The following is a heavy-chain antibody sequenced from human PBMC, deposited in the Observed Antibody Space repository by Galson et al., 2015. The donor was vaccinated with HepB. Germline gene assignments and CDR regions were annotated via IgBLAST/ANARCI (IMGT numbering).Heavy chain of an antibody. D-gene: IGHD3-10*01. CDR1: GFTFSSYS. J-gene: IGHJ4*02. V-gene: IGHV3-21*01. CDR3: ARELLWFEKLYYFDY. Sequence: SLRLSCAASGFTFSSYSMNWVRQAPGEGLEWVSYISSSISDIYYADSVKDRFTISRDNSKNTLYLQMNSLRADDTAVYYCARELLWFEKLYYFDYWGQGTLVTVSS. CDR2: ISSSISDI.